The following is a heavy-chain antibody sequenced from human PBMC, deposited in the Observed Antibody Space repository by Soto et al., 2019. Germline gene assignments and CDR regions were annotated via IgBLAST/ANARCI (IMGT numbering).Heavy chain of an antibody. CDR3: ARDHNFGFILYAMDV. J-gene: IGHJ6*02. Sequence: ASVKVSCKASGYTFTSYSMHWLRQAPGQGLEWMGIINPSSGRTSYAQNFQGRVTMTSDTSTSIVYMEMSSLKSEDTAVYYCARDHNFGFILYAMDVWGQGTTVTVSS. CDR1: GYTFTSYS. V-gene: IGHV1-46*01. CDR2: INPSSGRT. D-gene: IGHD2-15*01.